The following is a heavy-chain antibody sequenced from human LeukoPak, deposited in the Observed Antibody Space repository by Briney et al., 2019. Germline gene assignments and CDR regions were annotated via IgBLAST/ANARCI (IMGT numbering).Heavy chain of an antibody. D-gene: IGHD3-16*01. CDR1: GVSISSSDYY. CDR3: ASYLRGSYFDY. Sequence: SETLSLTCIVSGVSISSSDYYWGWIRQPPGKGLEWIATIYHSGSTYYNPSLKSRVTISVDTFKNQFSLRLSSVTAADTAVYYCASYLRGSYFDYWGQGTLVTVSS. V-gene: IGHV4-39*01. CDR2: IYHSGST. J-gene: IGHJ4*02.